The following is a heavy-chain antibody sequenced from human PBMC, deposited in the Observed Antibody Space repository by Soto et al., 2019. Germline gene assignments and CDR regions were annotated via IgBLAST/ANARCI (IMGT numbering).Heavy chain of an antibody. J-gene: IGHJ6*02. V-gene: IGHV1-8*01. CDR1: GYTFTSHD. CDR3: ARCPSPSDWRYYHYYAMDI. CDR2: MNPDSGNT. Sequence: ASVKVSCKASGYTFTSHDIKWVRQATGQGLEWMGFMNPDSGNTGFAQKFQGRVTMTRNISTSTAYMELSSLRSEDTAVYFCARCPSPSDWRYYHYYAMDIWG. D-gene: IGHD6-19*01.